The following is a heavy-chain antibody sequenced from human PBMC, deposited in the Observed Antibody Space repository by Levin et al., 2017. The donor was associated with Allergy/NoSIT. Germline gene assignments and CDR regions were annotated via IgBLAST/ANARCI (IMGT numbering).Heavy chain of an antibody. V-gene: IGHV3-9*01. J-gene: IGHJ4*02. D-gene: IGHD3-22*01. Sequence: SLKISCAASGFTFDDYAMHWVRQAPGKGLEWVSGISWNSGSIGYADSVKGRFTISRDNAKNSLYLQMNSLRAEDTALYYCAKVSYYCDSSGYYYSHWGQGTLVTVSS. CDR3: AKVSYYCDSSGYYYSH. CDR1: GFTFDDYA. CDR2: ISWNSGSI.